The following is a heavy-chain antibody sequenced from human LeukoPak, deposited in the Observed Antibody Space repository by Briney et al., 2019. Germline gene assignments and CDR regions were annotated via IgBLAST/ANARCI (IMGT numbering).Heavy chain of an antibody. CDR3: ASLYYYGSGSYHDY. Sequence: PSETLSLTCTVSGGSISSGGYYWSWIRQPPGKGLEWIGYIYHSGSTYYNPSLKSRVTISVDTSRNQFSLKLSSVTAADTAVYYCASLYYYGSGSYHDYWGQGTLVTVSS. CDR1: GGSISSGGYY. V-gene: IGHV4-30-2*01. J-gene: IGHJ4*02. CDR2: IYHSGST. D-gene: IGHD3-10*01.